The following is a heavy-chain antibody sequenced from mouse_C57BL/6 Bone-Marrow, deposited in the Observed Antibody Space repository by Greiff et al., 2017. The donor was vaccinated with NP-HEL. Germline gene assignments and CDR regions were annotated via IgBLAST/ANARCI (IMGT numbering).Heavy chain of an antibody. CDR2: IHPNSGST. Sequence: QVQLQQPGAELVKPGASVKLSCKASGYTFTSYWMHWVKQRPGQGLEWIGMIHPNSGSTNYNEKFKSKATLTVDKSSSTAYMQLSSLTSEDYASYYCARDCSYGRGYFDVWDTGTAVTVSS. J-gene: IGHJ1*03. CDR1: GYTFTSYW. D-gene: IGHD2-1*01. CDR3: ARDCSYGRGYFDV. V-gene: IGHV1-64*01.